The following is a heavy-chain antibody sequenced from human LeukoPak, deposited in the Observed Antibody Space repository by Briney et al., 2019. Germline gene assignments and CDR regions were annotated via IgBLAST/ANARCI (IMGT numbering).Heavy chain of an antibody. Sequence: SETLSLTCTVSGGSISSSSYYWGWIRQPPGKGLEWIGSIYYSGSTYHNPSLKSRVTISVDTSKNQFSLKLSSVTAADTAVYYCARQRGSSWYGDYWGQGTLVTVSS. CDR1: GGSISSSSYY. J-gene: IGHJ4*02. CDR3: ARQRGSSWYGDY. D-gene: IGHD6-13*01. V-gene: IGHV4-39*01. CDR2: IYYSGST.